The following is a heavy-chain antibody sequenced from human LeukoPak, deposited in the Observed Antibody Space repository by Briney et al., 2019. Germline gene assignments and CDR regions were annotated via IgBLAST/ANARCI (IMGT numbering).Heavy chain of an antibody. J-gene: IGHJ4*02. Sequence: PSETLSLTCTVSGGSISNYYWSWIRQPPGKGLEWIGYIYYSGSINYNPSLRSRVTMSIDTSKNQFSLKLSSVTAADTAVYYCARGYGSGSAAFDYWGQGTLVTVSS. D-gene: IGHD3-10*01. CDR3: ARGYGSGSAAFDY. CDR1: GGSISNYY. V-gene: IGHV4-59*01. CDR2: IYYSGSI.